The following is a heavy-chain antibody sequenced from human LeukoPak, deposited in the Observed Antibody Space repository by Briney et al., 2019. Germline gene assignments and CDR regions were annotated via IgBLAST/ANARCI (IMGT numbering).Heavy chain of an antibody. V-gene: IGHV3-21*01. J-gene: IGHJ6*04. CDR3: ARDASGVVPAALDV. D-gene: IGHD2-2*01. CDR2: ISSSSSYI. CDR1: GFTFSSYS. Sequence: GGSLRLSCAASGFTFSSYSMNWVRLAPGKGLEWVSSISSSSSYIYYADSVKGRFTISRDNAKNSLYLQMNSLRAEDTAVYYCARDASGVVPAALDVWGKGTTVTVSS.